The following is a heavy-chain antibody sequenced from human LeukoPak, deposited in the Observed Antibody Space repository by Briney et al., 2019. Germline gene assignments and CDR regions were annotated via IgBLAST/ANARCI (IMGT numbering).Heavy chain of an antibody. CDR1: GGSISSSSYY. D-gene: IGHD5-18*01. Sequence: SETLSLTCTVSGGSISSSSYYWGWIRQPPGKGLEWIGSIYYSGSTYYNPSLKSRVTISVDTSKNQFSLKLSSVTAADTAVYYCARKTAWIQLWLRVPVDLNWFDPWGQGTLVTVSS. CDR2: IYYSGST. V-gene: IGHV4-39*01. J-gene: IGHJ5*02. CDR3: ARKTAWIQLWLRVPVDLNWFDP.